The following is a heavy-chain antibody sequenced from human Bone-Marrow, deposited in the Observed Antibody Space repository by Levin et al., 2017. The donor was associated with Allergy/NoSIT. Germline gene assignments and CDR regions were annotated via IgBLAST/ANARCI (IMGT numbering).Heavy chain of an antibody. CDR2: ISSSGSTI. J-gene: IGHJ6*02. Sequence: VRGEQGKGLEWVSYISSSGSTIYYADSVKGRFTISRDNAKNSLYLQMNSLRAEDTAVYYCARSLDCSSTSCYFYYYYGMDVWGQGTTVTVSS. V-gene: IGHV3-11*01. D-gene: IGHD2-2*01. CDR3: ARSLDCSSTSCYFYYYYGMDV.